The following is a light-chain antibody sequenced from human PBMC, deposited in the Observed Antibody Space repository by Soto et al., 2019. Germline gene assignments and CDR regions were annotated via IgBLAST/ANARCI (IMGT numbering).Light chain of an antibody. Sequence: DIVMTQSPDSLAVSLGERATINCKSSQSVLYSSNNKNYLAWYQQKPGQPPKLLIYWASTRESGVPDRFSGSRSGTDFTLTISSLQAEDVAVYYCQQYYSTPPTFGQGTKVDIK. CDR2: WAS. J-gene: IGKJ1*01. CDR1: QSVLYSSNNKNY. CDR3: QQYYSTPPT. V-gene: IGKV4-1*01.